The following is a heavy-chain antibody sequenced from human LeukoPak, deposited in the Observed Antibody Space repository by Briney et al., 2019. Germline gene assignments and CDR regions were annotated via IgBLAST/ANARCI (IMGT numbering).Heavy chain of an antibody. CDR1: GFTFSSYS. J-gene: IGHJ4*02. CDR2: ISSSSSTI. CDR3: ARGALDFDY. Sequence: GGSLRLSCAASGFTFSSYSMNWVRQAPGKGLEWVSYISSSSSTIYYADSVKGRFTISRDNAKNSLCLHMNSLKDEDTAVYYCARGALDFDYWGQGTLVTVSS. V-gene: IGHV3-48*02.